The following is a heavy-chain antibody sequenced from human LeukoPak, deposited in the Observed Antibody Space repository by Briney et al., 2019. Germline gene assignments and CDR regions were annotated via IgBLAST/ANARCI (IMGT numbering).Heavy chain of an antibody. V-gene: IGHV3-23*01. CDR3: ARESGYKYDSRDLVR. CDR1: GFRFNNYP. Sequence: GGSLRLSCAASGFRFNNYPMAWVRQFPGGGLEWVSAISGSGSSTSYIDSVKGRFIISRDNAKDTLYLQMNSLRVEDTAIYYCARESGYKYDSRDLVRWGQGTLVTVSS. D-gene: IGHD6-25*01. CDR2: ISGSGSST. J-gene: IGHJ4*02.